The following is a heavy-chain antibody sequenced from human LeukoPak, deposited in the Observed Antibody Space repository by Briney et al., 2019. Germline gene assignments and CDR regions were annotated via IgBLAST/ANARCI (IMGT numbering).Heavy chain of an antibody. D-gene: IGHD2-21*01. V-gene: IGHV3-11*01. CDR2: ISSSGSTI. CDR1: GFTFSDYY. J-gene: IGHJ6*03. CDR3: ARSALFEVLYYYYYMDV. Sequence: GGSLRLSCAASGFTFSDYYMSWIRQAPGKGLEWVSYISSSGSTIYYAASVKGRFTISRDNAKNSLYLQMNSLRAEDTAVYYCARSALFEVLYYYYYMDVWGKGTTVTISS.